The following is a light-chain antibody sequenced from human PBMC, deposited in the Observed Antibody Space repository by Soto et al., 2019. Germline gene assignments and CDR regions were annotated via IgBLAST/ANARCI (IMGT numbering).Light chain of an antibody. Sequence: EIVLTQSPATLSLSPGARATLSCRASQSVSSYLDWYQQKPGQAPRLLIYDASNRATGIPARFSGSGSGTDFTLTISSLEPEDFAVDYCQQRSNWPPNTFGQGTKLEIK. CDR3: QQRSNWPPNT. V-gene: IGKV3-11*01. J-gene: IGKJ2*01. CDR2: DAS. CDR1: QSVSSY.